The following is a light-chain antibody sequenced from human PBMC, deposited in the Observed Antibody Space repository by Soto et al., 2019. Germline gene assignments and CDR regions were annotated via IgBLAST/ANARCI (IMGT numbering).Light chain of an antibody. CDR3: QQYNSFSLT. J-gene: IGKJ4*01. CDR1: QTISSW. CDR2: KTS. V-gene: IGKV1-5*03. Sequence: DSQMTQSPSTLSASVGDRVAMSCRASQTISSWLTWYQQKPGKAPKLLIYKTSNLQSGVPSRFSGSGSGTEFSLTISSLQPDDFATYYCQQYNSFSLTFGGGTKVDIK.